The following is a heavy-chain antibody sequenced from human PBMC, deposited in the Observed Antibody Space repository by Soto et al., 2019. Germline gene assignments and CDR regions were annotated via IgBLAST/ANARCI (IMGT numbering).Heavy chain of an antibody. CDR2: IYHSGST. D-gene: IGHD3-22*01. V-gene: IGHV4-4*02. Sequence: QVQLQESGPGLVKPSGTLSLTCAVSGGSISSSNWWSWVRQSPGKGLEWIGEIYHSGSTNYNPSLKSRVTLSVDKSQNQFSLKLSSVTAADTAVYYCATYYDSSGYRFDYWGQGTLVTVSS. CDR1: GGSISSSNW. J-gene: IGHJ4*02. CDR3: ATYYDSSGYRFDY.